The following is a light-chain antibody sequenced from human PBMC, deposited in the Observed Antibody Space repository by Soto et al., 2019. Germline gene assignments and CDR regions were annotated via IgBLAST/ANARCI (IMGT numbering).Light chain of an antibody. J-gene: IGKJ2*01. V-gene: IGKV3-20*01. Sequence: EIVLTQSPGILSLSPGERATLSCRASQSVSSSYLAWYQQKPGQAPRLLIYGASNRATGIPDRFSASGSKTSFTLTISILEPEDVPVYYCQQYGSSPPYTFGQGTKLEIK. CDR1: QSVSSSY. CDR2: GAS. CDR3: QQYGSSPPYT.